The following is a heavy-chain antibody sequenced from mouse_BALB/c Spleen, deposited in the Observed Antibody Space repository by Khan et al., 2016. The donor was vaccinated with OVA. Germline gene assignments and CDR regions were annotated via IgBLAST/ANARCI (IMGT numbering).Heavy chain of an antibody. CDR1: GFSLTNYG. D-gene: IGHD2-4*01. J-gene: IGHJ4*01. V-gene: IGHV2-6-1*01. CDR3: ARQPYYHYNVMDY. CDR2: VWRDGST. Sequence: QVQLKQSGPGLVAPSQSLSITCTISGFSLTNYGVPWVRQPPGKGLEWLVVVWRDGSTTYNSALKSRLTITKDNSKSQVFLEMNSLQTDDTSIYFCARQPYYHYNVMDYWGQGTSVTVSS.